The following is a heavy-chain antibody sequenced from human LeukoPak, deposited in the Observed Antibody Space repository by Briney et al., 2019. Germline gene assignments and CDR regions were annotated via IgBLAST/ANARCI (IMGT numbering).Heavy chain of an antibody. CDR3: ARDGRFLEWLSAANTYYYYGMDV. D-gene: IGHD3-3*01. CDR2: IIPIFGTA. V-gene: IGHV1-69*13. CDR1: GGTFSSYA. J-gene: IGHJ6*02. Sequence: SVKVSCKASGGTFSSYAISWVRQAPGQGLEWMGGIIPIFGTANYAQKFQGRVTTTADESTSTAYMELSSLRSEDTAVYYCARDGRFLEWLSAANTYYYYGMDVWGQGTTVTVSS.